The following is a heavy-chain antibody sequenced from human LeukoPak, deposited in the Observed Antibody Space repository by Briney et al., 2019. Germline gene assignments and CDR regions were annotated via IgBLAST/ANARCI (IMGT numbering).Heavy chain of an antibody. D-gene: IGHD6-13*01. V-gene: IGHV3-23*01. Sequence: GGSLRLSCAASGFTFSSYAMSWVRQAPGKGLEWVSAISGSGGSTYYADSVKGRFTISRDNSKNTLYLQMNSLRAEDTAVYYCTKAGAPGIATAASFDYWGQGTLVTVSS. J-gene: IGHJ4*02. CDR3: TKAGAPGIATAASFDY. CDR1: GFTFSSYA. CDR2: ISGSGGST.